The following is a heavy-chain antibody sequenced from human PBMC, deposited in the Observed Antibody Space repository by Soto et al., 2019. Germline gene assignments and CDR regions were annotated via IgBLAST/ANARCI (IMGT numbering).Heavy chain of an antibody. V-gene: IGHV4-30-2*01. CDR3: ARESVRAYCGGDCYN. CDR1: GGSISSGGYS. Sequence: QLQLQESGSGLVKPSQTLSLTCAVSGGSISSGGYSWSWIRQPPGKGLEWIGYIYHSGSTYYNPSLKSRVTISVDRSKNQFSLKLSSVTAADTAVYYCARESVRAYCGGDCYNWGQGTLVTVSS. J-gene: IGHJ4*02. CDR2: IYHSGST. D-gene: IGHD2-21*02.